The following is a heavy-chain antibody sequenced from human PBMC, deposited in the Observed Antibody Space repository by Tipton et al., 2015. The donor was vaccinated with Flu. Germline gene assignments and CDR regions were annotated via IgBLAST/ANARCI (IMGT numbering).Heavy chain of an antibody. Sequence: AVSGFTFSSYAMHWVRQAPGKGLVWVAVISYDGSNKYYADSVKGRFTISRDNSKNTLYLQMNSLRAEDTAVYYCARPPVYCSGGSCKKDYYGMDVWGQGTTVTVSS. CDR2: ISYDGSNK. V-gene: IGHV3-30-3*01. J-gene: IGHJ6*02. D-gene: IGHD2-15*01. CDR1: GFTFSSYA. CDR3: ARPPVYCSGGSCKKDYYGMDV.